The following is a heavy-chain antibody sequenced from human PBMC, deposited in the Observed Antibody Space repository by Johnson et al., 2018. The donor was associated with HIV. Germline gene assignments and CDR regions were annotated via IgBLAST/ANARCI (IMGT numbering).Heavy chain of an antibody. D-gene: IGHD1-1*01. V-gene: IGHV3-30-3*02. CDR1: GFTFSSYA. CDR3: AKYRMAGPGATGPFDI. CDR2: ISYDGSNK. J-gene: IGHJ3*02. Sequence: QVQLVESGGGVVQPGRSLRLSCAASGFTFSSYAMHWVRQAPGKGLEWVAVISYDGSNKYYADSVKDRFTISRDNSKNTLFLQMNSLSAEDTALYFCAKYRMAGPGATGPFDIWGQGTVVTVSS.